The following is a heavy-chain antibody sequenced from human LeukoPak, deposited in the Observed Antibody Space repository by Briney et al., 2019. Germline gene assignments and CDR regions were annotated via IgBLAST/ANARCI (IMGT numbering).Heavy chain of an antibody. CDR2: MNPNSGNT. CDR3: ARGTSYSSSSAFDY. D-gene: IGHD6-6*01. CDR1: GYTFTSYD. V-gene: IGHV1-8*01. Sequence: GASMKVSCKASGYTFTSYDINWVRQATGQGLEWMGWMNPNSGNTGYAQKFQGRITMTRNTSISTAYMELSSLRSEDTAVYYCARGTSYSSSSAFDYWGQGTLVTVSS. J-gene: IGHJ4*02.